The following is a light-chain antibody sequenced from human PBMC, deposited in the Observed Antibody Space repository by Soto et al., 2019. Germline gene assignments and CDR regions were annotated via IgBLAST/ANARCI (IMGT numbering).Light chain of an antibody. V-gene: IGKV3D-15*01. CDR1: QSVSSN. CDR3: QQYNNWPGTT. J-gene: IGKJ4*01. Sequence: EIVMTQSPATLSVSPGERATLSCRASQSVSSNLAWYQQKPGQAPRLLIYGASIRATGIPARFSGSRSGTEFTLTISSLQSEDFAVYYCQQYNNWPGTTFGGGTKVEIK. CDR2: GAS.